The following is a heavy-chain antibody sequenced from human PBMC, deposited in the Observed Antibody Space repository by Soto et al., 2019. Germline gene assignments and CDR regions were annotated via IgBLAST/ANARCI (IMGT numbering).Heavy chain of an antibody. CDR3: AKHKSVTTAFDM. Sequence: EGTMRRPWVPSGITLSTYALSWVRQAPGKGLEWGSAISETGGSTYYADSVKGRFTISRDNSKNTLYLQMKDLRAEDTALYYCAKHKSVTTAFDMWGQETMETVSS. J-gene: IGHJ3*02. CDR1: GITLSTYA. D-gene: IGHD1-1*01. V-gene: IGHV3-23*01. CDR2: ISETGGST.